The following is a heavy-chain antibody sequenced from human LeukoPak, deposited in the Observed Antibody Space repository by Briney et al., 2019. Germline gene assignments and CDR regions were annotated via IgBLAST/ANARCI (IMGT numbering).Heavy chain of an antibody. J-gene: IGHJ4*02. V-gene: IGHV4-39*01. D-gene: IGHD3-22*01. CDR1: GCSISSSSYY. CDR2: IYYSGST. CDR3: ARHLYYYDSSGYSPYYFDY. Sequence: SETLSLTCTVSGCSISSSSYYWGWIRQPPGKGLEWIASIYYSGSTYYNPSLKSRVTISVDTSKNQFSLKLSSVTAADTAVYYCARHLYYYDSSGYSPYYFDYWGQGTLVTVSS.